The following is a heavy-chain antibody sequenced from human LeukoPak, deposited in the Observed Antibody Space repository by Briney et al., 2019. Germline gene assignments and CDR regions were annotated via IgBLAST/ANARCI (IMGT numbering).Heavy chain of an antibody. CDR3: ASPSSGYYLDAFDI. CDR2: IIPIFGTA. J-gene: IGHJ3*02. D-gene: IGHD3-22*01. V-gene: IGHV1-69*01. Sequence: GASVKVSCKASGGTFSSYAISWVRQAPGQGLEWMGGIIPIFGTANYAQKFQGRVTITADESTSTAYMELSSLRSDDTAVYYCASPSSGYYLDAFDIWGQGTMVTVSS. CDR1: GGTFSSYA.